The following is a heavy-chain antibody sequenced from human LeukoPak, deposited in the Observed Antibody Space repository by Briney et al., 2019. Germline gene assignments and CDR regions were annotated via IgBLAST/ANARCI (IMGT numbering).Heavy chain of an antibody. D-gene: IGHD2-2*01. CDR3: AKGDCSSTSCAIDY. J-gene: IGHJ4*02. CDR1: GFTFSSYA. Sequence: GGSLRLSCAASGFTFSSYAMSWVRQAPGKGLEWVSAINGRGVSTYYADSVKGRFTISRDNSKSTLYLQMNSLRAEDTAVYYCAKGDCSSTSCAIDYWGQGTLVTVSS. V-gene: IGHV3-23*01. CDR2: INGRGVST.